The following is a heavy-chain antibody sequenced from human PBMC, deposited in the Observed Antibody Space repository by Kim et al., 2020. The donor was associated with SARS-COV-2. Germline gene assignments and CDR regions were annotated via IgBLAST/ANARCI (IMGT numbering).Heavy chain of an antibody. CDR1: GGTFGTYP. Sequence: SVKVSCKASGGTFGTYPISWVRQAPGQGLEWMGGIIPFFVTTNYAPKFQGRVTMTADESTSTTYMELSSLKSGDTAVYFCASRFFDSSGNYHDYWGQGT. V-gene: IGHV1-69*13. CDR3: ASRFFDSSGNYHDY. J-gene: IGHJ4*02. D-gene: IGHD3-22*01. CDR2: IIPFFVTT.